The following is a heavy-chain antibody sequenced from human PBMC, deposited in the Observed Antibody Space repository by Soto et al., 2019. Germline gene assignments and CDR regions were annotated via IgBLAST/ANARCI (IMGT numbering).Heavy chain of an antibody. V-gene: IGHV3-23*01. CDR2: ISGSGGST. Sequence: PGGSLRLSCAASGFTFSSYAMSWVRQAPGKGLEWVSAISGSGGSTYYADSVKGRFTISRDNSKNTLYLQMNSLRAEDTAVYYCAKDLRPGTTAEYFQHWGQGTLVTVSS. D-gene: IGHD1-7*01. J-gene: IGHJ1*01. CDR3: AKDLRPGTTAEYFQH. CDR1: GFTFSSYA.